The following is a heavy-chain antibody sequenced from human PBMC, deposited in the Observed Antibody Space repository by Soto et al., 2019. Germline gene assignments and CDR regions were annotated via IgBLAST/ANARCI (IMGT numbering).Heavy chain of an antibody. J-gene: IGHJ4*02. Sequence: QVQLVQSGAEVKKPGSSVKVSCKASGGTFNNYAVTWVRQAPGQGLEWMGGTIPISGTANYAQKFEGRVTITADTSTSTAYMDLSILRYEDTAVYYCASSYGTSWYGDYWGQGTLVTVSS. CDR2: TIPISGTA. V-gene: IGHV1-69*06. CDR1: GGTFNNYA. D-gene: IGHD6-13*01. CDR3: ASSYGTSWYGDY.